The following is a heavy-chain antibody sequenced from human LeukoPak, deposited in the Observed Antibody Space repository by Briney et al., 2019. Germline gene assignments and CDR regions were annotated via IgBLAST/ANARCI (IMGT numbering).Heavy chain of an antibody. Sequence: SGPTLVNPTETLTLTCTVSGFSLSNARMGVSWIRQPPGKALEWLAHIFSNDEKSYSTSLKSRLTISKDTSKSQVVLTMTNMDPVDTATYYCAHRRSSSWYREYYFDYWGQGTLVTVSS. CDR3: AHRRSSSWYREYYFDY. V-gene: IGHV2-26*01. CDR1: GFSLSNARMG. D-gene: IGHD6-13*01. CDR2: IFSNDEK. J-gene: IGHJ4*02.